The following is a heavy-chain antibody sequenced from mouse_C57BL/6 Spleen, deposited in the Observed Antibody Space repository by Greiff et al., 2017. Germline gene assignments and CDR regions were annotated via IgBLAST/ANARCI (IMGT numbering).Heavy chain of an antibody. CDR1: GFNIKDYY. V-gene: IGHV14-2*01. Sequence: EVKLKQSGAELVKPGASVKLSCTASGFNIKDYYMHWVKQRTEQGLEWIGRIDPEDGDTKYAPKFQGQATITADTSSNTAYLQLSSLTSEDTAVYYCARKLSTCFDFWGQGTTLTVSS. CDR3: ARKLSTCFDF. J-gene: IGHJ2*01. D-gene: IGHD1-1*02. CDR2: IDPEDGDT.